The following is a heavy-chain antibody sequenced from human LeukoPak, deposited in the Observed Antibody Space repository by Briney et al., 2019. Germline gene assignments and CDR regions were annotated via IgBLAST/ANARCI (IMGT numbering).Heavy chain of an antibody. V-gene: IGHV3-33*01. J-gene: IGHJ4*02. CDR2: IWYDGSNK. Sequence: GGPLRLSCAASGFTFSSYGMHWVRQAPGKGLEWVAVIWYDGSNKYYADSVKGRFTISRDNSKNTLYLQMNSLRAEDTAVYYCASDYGSGSSTPTMYLGYWGQGTLVTVSS. CDR1: GFTFSSYG. D-gene: IGHD3-10*01. CDR3: ASDYGSGSSTPTMYLGY.